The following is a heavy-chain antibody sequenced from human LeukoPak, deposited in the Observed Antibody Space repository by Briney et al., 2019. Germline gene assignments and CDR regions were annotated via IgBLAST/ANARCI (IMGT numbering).Heavy chain of an antibody. Sequence: GGSLRLSCAASGFTFSSYGMHWVRQAPGKGLEWVAVISYDGSNKYYADSVKGRFTISRDNSKNTLYLQMNSLRAEDTAVYYCAKKGEAFVVLDAFDIWGQGTMVTVSS. D-gene: IGHD3-10*01. CDR2: ISYDGSNK. V-gene: IGHV3-30*18. J-gene: IGHJ3*02. CDR3: AKKGEAFVVLDAFDI. CDR1: GFTFSSYG.